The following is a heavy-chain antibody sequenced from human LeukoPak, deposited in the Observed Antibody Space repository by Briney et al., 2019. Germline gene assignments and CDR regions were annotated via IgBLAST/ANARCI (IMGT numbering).Heavy chain of an antibody. CDR3: ARDGEEYSSSPGFIDY. J-gene: IGHJ4*02. Sequence: GGSLRLSCAASGFTFSSYAMHWVRQAPGKGLEWVAVISYDGSNKYYADSVKGRFTISRDNSKNTLYLQMNSLRAEDTAVYYCARDGEEYSSSPGFIDYWGQGTLVTVSS. D-gene: IGHD6-6*01. CDR1: GFTFSSYA. CDR2: ISYDGSNK. V-gene: IGHV3-30-3*01.